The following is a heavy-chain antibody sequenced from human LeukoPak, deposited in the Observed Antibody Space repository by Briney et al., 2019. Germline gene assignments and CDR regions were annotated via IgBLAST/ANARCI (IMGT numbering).Heavy chain of an antibody. D-gene: IGHD3-3*01. J-gene: IGHJ3*02. Sequence: GGSLRLSCAASGFTVSNIYMSWVRQAPGMGLEWVSGISWSSGIIGYADSVKGRFTISRDNAKNSLDLQMESLRAEDTAVYYCAKDTGSPADAITMEDNAFDIWGQGTMVTVSS. V-gene: IGHV3-9*01. CDR2: ISWSSGII. CDR3: AKDTGSPADAITMEDNAFDI. CDR1: GFTVSNIY.